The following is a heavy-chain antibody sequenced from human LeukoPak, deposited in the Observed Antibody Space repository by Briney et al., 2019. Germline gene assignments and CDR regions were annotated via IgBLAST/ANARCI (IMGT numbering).Heavy chain of an antibody. V-gene: IGHV3-21*01. D-gene: IGHD4-17*01. CDR3: ARDRGGYGDYHFDY. CDR1: GFTFSSYS. Sequence: GGSLRLSCAASGFTFSSYSMNWVRQAPGKGLEWVSSISSSSSYIYYADSVKSRFTISRDNAKNSLYLQMNSLRAEDTAVYYCARDRGGYGDYHFDYWGQGTLVTVSS. CDR2: ISSSSSYI. J-gene: IGHJ4*02.